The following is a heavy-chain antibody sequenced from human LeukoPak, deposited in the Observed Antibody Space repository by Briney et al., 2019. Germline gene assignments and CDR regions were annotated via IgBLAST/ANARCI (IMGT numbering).Heavy chain of an antibody. V-gene: IGHV3-21*01. D-gene: IGHD1-26*01. Sequence: GGSLRLSCAASGFTFSVRGMTWVRQAPGKGLEWVSTIPSSGNDIYYADLVKGRFTTSRDNAKNSLYLQMNSLRDDDTAVYHCARSQAILGGTYYHYGMDVWGQGTTVTVSS. CDR1: GFTFSVRG. CDR2: IPSSGNDI. J-gene: IGHJ6*02. CDR3: ARSQAILGGTYYHYGMDV.